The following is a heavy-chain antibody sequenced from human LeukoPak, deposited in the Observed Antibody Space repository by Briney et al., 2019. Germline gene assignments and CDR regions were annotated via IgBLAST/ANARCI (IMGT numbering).Heavy chain of an antibody. CDR1: GYTFTGYY. Sequence: ASVKVSCKASGYTFTGYYMHWVRQAPGQGLEWMGWINPNSGGTNYAQKFQGRVTMTGDTSISTAYMELSRLRSDDTAVYYCARGYCGGDCYSFFDYWGQGTLVTVSS. D-gene: IGHD2-21*02. CDR3: ARGYCGGDCYSFFDY. CDR2: INPNSGGT. V-gene: IGHV1-2*02. J-gene: IGHJ4*02.